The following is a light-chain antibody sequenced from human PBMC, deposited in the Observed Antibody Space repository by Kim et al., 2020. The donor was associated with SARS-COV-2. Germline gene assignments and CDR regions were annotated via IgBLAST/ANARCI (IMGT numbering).Light chain of an antibody. CDR3: QQFNNFPIT. V-gene: IGKV1D-13*01. CDR2: DVS. J-gene: IGKJ5*01. CDR1: QGIRSA. Sequence: ASVGDRVTITCRTSQGIRSALAWYQQKPGKAPKVLIYDVSSLGSGVPSRFSGSGSGTDFALTISSLQPEDFATYFCQQFNNFPITFGQRTRLEIK.